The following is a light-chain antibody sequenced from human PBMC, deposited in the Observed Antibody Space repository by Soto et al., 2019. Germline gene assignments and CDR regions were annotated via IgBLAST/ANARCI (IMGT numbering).Light chain of an antibody. CDR2: GAS. CDR3: QQYGSLYT. CDR1: QSVGSSY. V-gene: IGKV3-20*01. Sequence: EIVLTQSPGTLSFSPGERATLSCRASQSVGSSYVAWYQQKPGQAPRLLIYGASSRSTGTPDMFNGSGSGTDFTLTISRLEPEDFAVYYCQQYGSLYTFGQGTKLEIK. J-gene: IGKJ2*01.